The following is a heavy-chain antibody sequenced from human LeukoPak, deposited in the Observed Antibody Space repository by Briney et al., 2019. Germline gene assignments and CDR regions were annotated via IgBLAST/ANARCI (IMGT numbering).Heavy chain of an antibody. J-gene: IGHJ4*02. V-gene: IGHV3-21*01. Sequence: GGSLRLSCAASGFTFSSYSMNWVRQAPGKGLEWVSSISSSSSSYIYYADSVKGRFTISRDNAKNSLYLQMNSLRAGDTAVYYCARGIGYCTNGVCYFDYWGQGTLVTVSS. CDR1: GFTFSSYS. CDR3: ARGIGYCTNGVCYFDY. CDR2: ISSSSSSYI. D-gene: IGHD2-8*01.